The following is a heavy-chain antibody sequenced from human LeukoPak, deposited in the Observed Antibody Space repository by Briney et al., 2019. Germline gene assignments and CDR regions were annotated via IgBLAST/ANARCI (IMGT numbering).Heavy chain of an antibody. J-gene: IGHJ6*02. CDR3: ASAGVLRFVEWLPEAPNYYYGMDV. Sequence: SETLSLTCAGYGGSFSGYYWSWIRQPPGKGLEWIGEINHSGSTNYNPSLKSRVTISVDASKNQFSLKLSSVTAADTAVYYCASAGVLRFVEWLPEAPNYYYGMDVWGQGTTVTVSS. CDR1: GGSFSGYY. V-gene: IGHV4-34*01. CDR2: INHSGST. D-gene: IGHD3-3*01.